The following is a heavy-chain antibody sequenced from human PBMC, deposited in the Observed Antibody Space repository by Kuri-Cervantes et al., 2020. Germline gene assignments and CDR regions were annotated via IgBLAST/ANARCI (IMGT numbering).Heavy chain of an antibody. Sequence: GESLKISCVGSGFTFNNYVMNWVRQAPGKGLEWVSGIRGSDGSTFYADSVKGRCIISRDIPKNTVFLQMSNLRTEDTALYYCVPFGYGYYYGLDVRGQGITVTVSS. D-gene: IGHD5-12*01. V-gene: IGHV3-23*01. CDR2: IRGSDGST. CDR1: GFTFNNYV. CDR3: VPFGYGYYYGLDV. J-gene: IGHJ6*02.